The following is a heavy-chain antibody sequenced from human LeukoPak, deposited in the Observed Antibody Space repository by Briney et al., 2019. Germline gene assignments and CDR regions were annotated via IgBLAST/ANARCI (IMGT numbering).Heavy chain of an antibody. D-gene: IGHD1-26*01. J-gene: IGHJ4*02. CDR3: ASNIPTSTTSPPLGY. CDR1: GGSISTYY. Sequence: SETLSLTCTVSGGSISTYYWSWIRQPPWKGLEWIGYIYYSGITNYNPSLKSRATISVDTSKNQFSLKPNSVTATDTAVYYCASNIPTSTTSPPLGYWGQGTLVTVSS. V-gene: IGHV4-59*08. CDR2: IYYSGIT.